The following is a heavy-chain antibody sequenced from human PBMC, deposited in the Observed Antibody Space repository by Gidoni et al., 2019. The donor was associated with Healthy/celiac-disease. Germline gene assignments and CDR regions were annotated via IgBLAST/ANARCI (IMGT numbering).Heavy chain of an antibody. D-gene: IGHD6-13*01. CDR1: GFPFSDYY. V-gene: IGHV3-11*06. Sequence: QVQLVESGGGLVKPGGSLRLSCAASGFPFSDYYRSWLRQAPGKGLGWVSYIISSSSYTNYADSVKGRFTISRDNAKNSLYLQMNSLRAEDTAVYYCASGAAGLNYYFDYWGQGTLVTVSS. J-gene: IGHJ4*02. CDR3: ASGAAGLNYYFDY. CDR2: IISSSSYT.